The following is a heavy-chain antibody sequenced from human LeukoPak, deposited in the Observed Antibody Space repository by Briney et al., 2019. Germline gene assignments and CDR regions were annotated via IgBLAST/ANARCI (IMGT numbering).Heavy chain of an antibody. CDR3: AKDMAILWFGEFNYFDY. CDR2: ISGSGGST. J-gene: IGHJ4*02. CDR1: GFTFSSYG. V-gene: IGHV3-23*01. D-gene: IGHD3-10*01. Sequence: QPGGSLRLSCAASGFTFSSYGMSWLRQAPGKGLEWVSAISGSGGSTYYADSVKGRFTISRDNSKNTLYLQMNSLRAEDTAVYYCAKDMAILWFGEFNYFDYWGQGTLVTVSS.